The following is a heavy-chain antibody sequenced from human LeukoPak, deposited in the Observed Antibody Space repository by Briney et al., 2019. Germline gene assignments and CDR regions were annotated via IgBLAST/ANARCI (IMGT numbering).Heavy chain of an antibody. D-gene: IGHD3-10*01. J-gene: IGHJ6*03. Sequence: GGSLRLSCAASGFTFSSYAMSWVRQAPGKGLEWVSAISGSGGSTYYADSVKGRFTISRDNSKNTLYLQMNSLRAEDTAVYYCARDHGSGSYRFYYMDVWGKGTTVTVSS. CDR1: GFTFSSYA. CDR3: ARDHGSGSYRFYYMDV. CDR2: ISGSGGST. V-gene: IGHV3-23*01.